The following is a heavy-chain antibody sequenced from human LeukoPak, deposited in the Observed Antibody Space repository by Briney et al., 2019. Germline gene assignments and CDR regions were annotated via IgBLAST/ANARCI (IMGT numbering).Heavy chain of an antibody. Sequence: SETLSLTCTVSGGSISSGDYYWSWIRQPPGKGLEWFGYIYYSGSTYYNPSLKSRVTISVDTSKNQFSLKLSSVTAADTAVYYCARAIVVVMAAFDIWGQGTMVTVSS. CDR1: GGSISSGDYY. CDR2: IYYSGST. V-gene: IGHV4-30-4*01. CDR3: ARAIVVVMAAFDI. J-gene: IGHJ3*02. D-gene: IGHD3-22*01.